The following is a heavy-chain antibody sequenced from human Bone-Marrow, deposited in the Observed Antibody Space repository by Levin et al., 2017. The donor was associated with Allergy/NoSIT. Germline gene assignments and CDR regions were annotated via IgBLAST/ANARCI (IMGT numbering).Heavy chain of an antibody. CDR2: IWYDGSNK. V-gene: IGHV3-33*01. D-gene: IGHD6-19*01. CDR3: ARVRGYSSFFDY. J-gene: IGHJ4*02. Sequence: GGSLRLSCAASGFTFSSYGMHWVRQAPGKGLEWVAVIWYDGSNKYYADSVKGRFTISRDNSKNTLYLQMNSLRAEDTAVYYCARVRGYSSFFDYWGQGTLVTVSS. CDR1: GFTFSSYG.